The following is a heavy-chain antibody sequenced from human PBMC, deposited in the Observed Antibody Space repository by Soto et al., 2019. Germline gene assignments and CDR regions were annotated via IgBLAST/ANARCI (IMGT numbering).Heavy chain of an antibody. J-gene: IGHJ5*02. D-gene: IGHD3-10*01. V-gene: IGHV4-39*01. Sequence: QLLLQESGPGLVKPSETLSLTCTVSGGSISSSIYYWGWIRQPPGKGLEWIGSIYYSGTTYYNPSLESRRTLSVDTSKNEFSTKLSSVPAADTAVYYWARHRDYSASGFDPWGQGMLVIVSS. CDR1: GGSISSSIYY. CDR3: ARHRDYSASGFDP. CDR2: IYYSGTT.